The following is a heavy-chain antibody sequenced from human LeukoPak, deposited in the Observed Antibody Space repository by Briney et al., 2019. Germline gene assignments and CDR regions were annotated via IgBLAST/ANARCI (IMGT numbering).Heavy chain of an antibody. CDR2: IYYSGST. D-gene: IGHD1-1*01. V-gene: IGHV4-31*03. CDR1: GVSISSGGYY. J-gene: IGHJ6*02. CDR3: ARLSPSWNRYYYGMDV. Sequence: PSQTLSLTCTVSGVSISSGGYYWSWIRQHPGTGLEWIGYIYYSGSTYYNPSLKSRVTISVDTSKNQFSLKLSSVTAADTAVYYCARLSPSWNRYYYGMDVWGQGTTVTVSS.